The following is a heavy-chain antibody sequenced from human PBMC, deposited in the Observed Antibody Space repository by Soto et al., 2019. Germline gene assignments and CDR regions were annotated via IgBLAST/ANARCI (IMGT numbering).Heavy chain of an antibody. CDR2: IYYSGST. CDR1: GGSISSGGYS. D-gene: IGHD5-12*01. Sequence: SETLSLTCAVSGGSISSGGYSWSWIRQPPGKGLEWIGYIYYSGSTNYNPSLKSRVTISVDTSKNQFSLKLSSVTAADTAVYYCARDRGSGYDSRGLDYWGQGTLVTVSS. CDR3: ARDRGSGYDSRGLDY. J-gene: IGHJ4*02. V-gene: IGHV4-61*08.